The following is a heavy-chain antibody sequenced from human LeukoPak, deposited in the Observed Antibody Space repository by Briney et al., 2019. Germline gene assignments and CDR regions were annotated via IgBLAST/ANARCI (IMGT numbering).Heavy chain of an antibody. CDR2: ISYDGSNK. CDR1: GFTFSSYG. Sequence: GGSLRLSCAASGFTFSSYGMHWVRQAPGKGLEWVAVISYDGSNKYYADSVKGRFTISRDNSKNTLYLQMNSLRAEDTAVFYCAKDWEEGGYNWFDPWGQGTLVTVSS. CDR3: AKDWEEGGYNWFDP. J-gene: IGHJ5*02. V-gene: IGHV3-30*18. D-gene: IGHD1-26*01.